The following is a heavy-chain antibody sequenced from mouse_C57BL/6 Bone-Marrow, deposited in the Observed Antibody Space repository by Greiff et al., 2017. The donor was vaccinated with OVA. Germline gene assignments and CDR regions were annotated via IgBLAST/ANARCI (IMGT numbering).Heavy chain of an antibody. CDR2: ISDGGSYT. J-gene: IGHJ2*01. Sequence: EVKVVESGGGLVKPGGSLKLSCAASGFTFSSYAMSWVRQTPEKRLEWVATISDGGSYTYYPANVKGRFTISRDNAKNNLYLQMSHLKSEDTAMYYCARDDGYSDYWGQGTTLTVSS. D-gene: IGHD2-3*01. CDR3: ARDDGYSDY. CDR1: GFTFSSYA. V-gene: IGHV5-4*01.